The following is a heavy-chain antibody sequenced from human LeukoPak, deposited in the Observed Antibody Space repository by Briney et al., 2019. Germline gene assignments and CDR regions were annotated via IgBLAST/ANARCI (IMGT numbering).Heavy chain of an antibody. D-gene: IGHD3-3*01. CDR2: LTGNSNNP. Sequence: GGSLRLSCRASGFTFSNCAMNCVRQTPGKGLEWVSSLTGNSNNPNYADSVKGRFTISRDNSKNTLYLQMNSLRAEDTALYSCAKCAKTPEGGSGWCNWFDTWGQGTLVIVSS. J-gene: IGHJ5*02. V-gene: IGHV3-23*01. CDR1: GFTFSNCA. CDR3: AKCAKTPEGGSGWCNWFDT.